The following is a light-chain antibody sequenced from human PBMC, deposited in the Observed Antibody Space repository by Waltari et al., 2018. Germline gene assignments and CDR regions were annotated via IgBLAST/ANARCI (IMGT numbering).Light chain of an antibody. CDR3: QQSYSTLSWT. Sequence: DIQMTQSPSSLSASVGDRVTITCRASQSIARYLNWYQQKPGKAPKLLVYAVSTLHSGVPARFSGSGSGTDFTLTINTLQPEDFATYYCQQSYSTLSWTFGQGTNVEMK. CDR2: AVS. CDR1: QSIARY. J-gene: IGKJ1*01. V-gene: IGKV1-39*01.